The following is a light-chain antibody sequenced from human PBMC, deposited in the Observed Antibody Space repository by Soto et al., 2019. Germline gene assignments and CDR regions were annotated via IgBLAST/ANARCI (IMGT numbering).Light chain of an antibody. CDR3: QQYGDSPLT. CDR1: QSVTSSY. CDR2: GVS. V-gene: IGKV3-20*01. Sequence: EIVFTQSPGTVSLSPGERATLSFRASQSVTSSYLAWYQQKPGQAPRLLIYGVSSRATGIPDRFSGSGAGTDFTLTISRLEPEDFAVYYCQQYGDSPLTFGGGTKVDI. J-gene: IGKJ4*01.